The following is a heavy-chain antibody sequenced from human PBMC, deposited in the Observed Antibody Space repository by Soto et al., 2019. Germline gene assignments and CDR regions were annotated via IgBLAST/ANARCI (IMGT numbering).Heavy chain of an antibody. V-gene: IGHV1-69*06. CDR1: GGTYNTFA. Sequence: QVQLVQSGAEVKKPGSSVKVSCKASGGTYNTFAISWVRQAPGQGLEWMGGIIPVLGPAFYAQKFQGRVMITADKSTTTAYLELTSLRSEDTAVYYCVRAAKRYFDYWGQGTLVTVSS. CDR3: VRAAKRYFDY. J-gene: IGHJ4*02. CDR2: IIPVLGPA.